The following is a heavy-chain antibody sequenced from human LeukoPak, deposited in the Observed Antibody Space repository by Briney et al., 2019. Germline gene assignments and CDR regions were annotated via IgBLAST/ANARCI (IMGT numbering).Heavy chain of an antibody. CDR3: AGDRASYSYGLPAY. CDR1: GFTFSSYS. J-gene: IGHJ4*02. D-gene: IGHD5-18*01. V-gene: IGHV3-21*01. Sequence: GGSLRLSCAASGFTFSSYSMNWVRQAPGKGLEWVSSISSTSGYIYYADSVKGRFTISRDNAKNSLYLQMSSLRAEDTAIYYCAGDRASYSYGLPAYWGQGTLVTVSS. CDR2: ISSTSGYI.